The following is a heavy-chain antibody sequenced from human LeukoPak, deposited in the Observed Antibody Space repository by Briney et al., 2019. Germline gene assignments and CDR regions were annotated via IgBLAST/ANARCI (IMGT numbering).Heavy chain of an antibody. Sequence: GALRPSFGTPGFTLCYQLVRWGRQAPGKGVEWVANIKQDGSEKNYVDSVKGRFTISRDNAKNSLYLQLNSLRAEDTAVYYCASQFYSMATIYWGRGTLVTVSS. D-gene: IGHD5-24*01. CDR2: IKQDGSEK. J-gene: IGHJ4*02. CDR1: GFTLCYQL. V-gene: IGHV3-7*01. CDR3: ASQFYSMATIY.